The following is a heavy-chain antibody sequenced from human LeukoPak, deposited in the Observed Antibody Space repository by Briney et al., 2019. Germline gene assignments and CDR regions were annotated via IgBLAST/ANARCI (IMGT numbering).Heavy chain of an antibody. CDR2: ISSSSSYL. D-gene: IGHD6-13*01. Sequence: KPGGSLRLSCAASGFTFSSYSMNWVRRAPGKGLEWVSPISSSSSYLYYADSVKGRFTISRDNAKNSLYLQMNSLRAEDTALCYCARDRGDSSSWYRFLRYYYYYMDVWGKGTTVTVSS. CDR3: ARDRGDSSSWYRFLRYYYYYMDV. CDR1: GFTFSSYS. J-gene: IGHJ6*03. V-gene: IGHV3-21*04.